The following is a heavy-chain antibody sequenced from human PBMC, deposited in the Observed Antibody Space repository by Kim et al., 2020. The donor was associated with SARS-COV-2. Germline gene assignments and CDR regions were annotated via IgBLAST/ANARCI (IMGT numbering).Heavy chain of an antibody. CDR2: ISAYNGNT. V-gene: IGHV1-18*01. CDR3: ARGSSGSYGTLNYYYYGMDV. J-gene: IGHJ6*02. CDR1: GYTFTSYG. D-gene: IGHD3-10*01. Sequence: ASVKVSCKASGYTFTSYGISWVRQAPGKGLEWMGWISAYNGNTNYAQKLQGRVTMTTDTSTSTAYMELRSLRSDDTAVYYCARGSSGSYGTLNYYYYGMDVWGQGTTVTVSS.